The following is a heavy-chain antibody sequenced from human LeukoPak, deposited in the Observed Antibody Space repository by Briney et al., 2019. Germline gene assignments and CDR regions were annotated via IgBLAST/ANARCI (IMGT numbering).Heavy chain of an antibody. CDR3: ARVTRGSGYLIDY. D-gene: IGHD3-22*01. J-gene: IGHJ4*02. V-gene: IGHV3-30-3*01. Sequence: PGGSLRLSCAASGFTFSSYAMHWVRQAPGKGLEWVAVISYDGSNKYYADSVKGRFTISRVNSKNTLYLQMNSLRAEDTAVYYCARVTRGSGYLIDYWGQGTLVTVSS. CDR1: GFTFSSYA. CDR2: ISYDGSNK.